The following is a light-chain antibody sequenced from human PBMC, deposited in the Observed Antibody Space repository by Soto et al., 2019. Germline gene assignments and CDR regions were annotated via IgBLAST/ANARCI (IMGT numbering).Light chain of an antibody. V-gene: IGLV2-14*01. CDR3: ISYTSSSTRAV. Sequence: QAVVTQPASVSGSPGQSITISCTGTSSDVGGYNYVSWYQQHPGKAPKLMIYDVSNRPSGVSNRFSGSKSGNTASLTISGLQAEDEADYYGISYTSSSTRAVFGGGTKVTVL. CDR1: SSDVGGYNY. J-gene: IGLJ3*02. CDR2: DVS.